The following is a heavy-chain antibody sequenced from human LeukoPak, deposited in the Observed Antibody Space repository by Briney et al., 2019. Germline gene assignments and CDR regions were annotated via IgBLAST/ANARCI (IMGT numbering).Heavy chain of an antibody. V-gene: IGHV3-23*01. D-gene: IGHD4/OR15-4a*01. CDR3: AKKGSRTIASGGFDC. CDR1: GFTFSSYA. Sequence: GGSLRLSCAASGFTFSSYAMSWVRQAPGKGLEWVSAISGSGGSTYYADSVKGRFTISRDNSKNTLDPQMDSLRAEDTAVYYCAKKGSRTIASGGFDCWGQGTLVIVSS. J-gene: IGHJ4*02. CDR2: ISGSGGST.